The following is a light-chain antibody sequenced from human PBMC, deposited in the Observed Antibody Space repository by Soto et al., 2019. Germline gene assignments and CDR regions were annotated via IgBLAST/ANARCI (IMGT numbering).Light chain of an antibody. Sequence: DIQMTQSPSTLSASVVDRVTITCRASQSIRTWLAWYQQKPGKAPRLLMYQASSLKSGVPSRFSGSGSETEFTLTITSLQPDDTATYFCQQYSTYLWTFGQGTKVDIK. CDR3: QQYSTYLWT. V-gene: IGKV1-5*03. CDR1: QSIRTW. J-gene: IGKJ1*01. CDR2: QAS.